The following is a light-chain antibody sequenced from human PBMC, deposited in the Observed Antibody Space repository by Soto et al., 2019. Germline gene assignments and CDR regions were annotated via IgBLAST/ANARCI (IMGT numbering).Light chain of an antibody. Sequence: ESVLAQSPGTLSLSPGEGATLSCRSSQSVISNYLAWYQKKPGQAPRLLIYGASNRATGIPDRFSGSGSGTDFTLTIRGLEPEDLAVYYCQKYDTSPYSFGQGTKLEIK. CDR2: GAS. CDR3: QKYDTSPYS. V-gene: IGKV3-20*01. CDR1: QSVISNY. J-gene: IGKJ2*03.